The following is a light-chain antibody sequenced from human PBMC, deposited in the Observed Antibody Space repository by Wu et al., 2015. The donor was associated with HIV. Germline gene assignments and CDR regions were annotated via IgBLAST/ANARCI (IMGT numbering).Light chain of an antibody. CDR3: QQFNNYLLAL. Sequence: AIQLTQSPPSLSASVGDRVTITCRASQDISSALAWYQQKPGKAPKLLIYDASTLESGVPSRFSGSGSGTDFTLTISSLQPEDFATYYCQQFNNYLLALFGGGTKVEIK. CDR2: DAS. V-gene: IGKV1D-13*01. J-gene: IGKJ4*01. CDR1: QDISSA.